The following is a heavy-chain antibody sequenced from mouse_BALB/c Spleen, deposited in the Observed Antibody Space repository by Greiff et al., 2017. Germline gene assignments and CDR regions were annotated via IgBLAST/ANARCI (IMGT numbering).Heavy chain of an antibody. V-gene: IGHV1-18*01. J-gene: IGHJ1*01. CDR3: ARPLYYGDFDV. Sequence: EVQLQQSGPELVKPGASVKIPCKASGYTFTDYNMDWVKQSHGKSLEWIGDINPNNGGTIYNQKFKGKATLTVDKSSSTAYMELRSLTSEDTAVYYCARPLYYGDFDVWGAGTTVTVSS. D-gene: IGHD2-1*01. CDR1: GYTFTDYN. CDR2: INPNNGGT.